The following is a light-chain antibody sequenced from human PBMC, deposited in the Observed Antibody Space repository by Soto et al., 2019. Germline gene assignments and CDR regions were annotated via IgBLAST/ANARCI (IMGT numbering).Light chain of an antibody. CDR1: SSDVGGYDF. CDR3: SSYAGSNNF. CDR2: EVN. J-gene: IGLJ1*01. Sequence: QSVLTQPASVSGSPGQSITISCTGTSSDVGGYDFVSWYQQHPGKAPKLMIYEVNYRPSGVSNRFSGSKSANTASLTISGLQAEDEADYYCSSYAGSNNFFGTGTKV. V-gene: IGLV2-14*01.